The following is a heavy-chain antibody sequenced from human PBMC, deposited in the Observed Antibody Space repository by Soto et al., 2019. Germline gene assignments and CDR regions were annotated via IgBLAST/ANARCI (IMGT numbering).Heavy chain of an antibody. J-gene: IGHJ3*02. V-gene: IGHV3-9*01. CDR1: GFTFDDYA. CDR3: AKVGDAFQI. CDR2: ISWNSGSI. Sequence: EVQLVESGGGLVQPGRSLRLSCAASGFTFDDYAMHWVRQAPGKGLEWVSGISWNSGSIGYADSVKGRFTISRDNAKNSLYLQMNSLRAEDTALYYCAKVGDAFQIWGQGTTVTVSS.